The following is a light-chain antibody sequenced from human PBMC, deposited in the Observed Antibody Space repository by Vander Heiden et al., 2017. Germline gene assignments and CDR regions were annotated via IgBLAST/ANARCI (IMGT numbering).Light chain of an antibody. J-gene: IGKJ1*01. CDR1: QSISSY. V-gene: IGKV1-39*01. CDR2: AAS. Sequence: DSHMTQSPSSLSASVGDRVTITCRASQSISSYLNWYQQKPGKAPKLLIYAASSLQSGVPSRFSGSGSGTDFTLTISRLQPEDFATYYCQQSYSTLGTFGQGTKVEIK. CDR3: QQSYSTLGT.